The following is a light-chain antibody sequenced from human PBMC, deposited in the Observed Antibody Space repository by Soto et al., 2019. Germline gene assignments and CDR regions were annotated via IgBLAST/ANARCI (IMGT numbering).Light chain of an antibody. CDR2: GAS. CDR3: QQYGSSPLT. J-gene: IGKJ4*01. Sequence: LTLSLGTLSLSPGERATLSCRASQSVSSSYLAWYQQKPGQAPRLLIYGASSRATGIPDRFSGSGSGTDFTLTISRLEPEDFAVYYCQQYGSSPLTFGGGTKVDIK. CDR1: QSVSSSY. V-gene: IGKV3-20*01.